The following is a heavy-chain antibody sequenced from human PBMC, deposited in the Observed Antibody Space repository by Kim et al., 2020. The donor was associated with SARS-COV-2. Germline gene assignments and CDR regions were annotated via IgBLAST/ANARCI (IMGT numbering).Heavy chain of an antibody. CDR2: INHSGST. CDR1: GGSFSGYY. Sequence: SETLSLTCAVYGGSFSGYYWSWIRQPPGKGLEWIGEINHSGSTNYNPSLKSRVTISVDTSKNQFSLQLSSVIAADTAVYYCARGTRQWLVRGPYYYYMDV. V-gene: IGHV4-34*01. CDR3: ARGTRQWLVRGPYYYYMDV. D-gene: IGHD6-19*01. J-gene: IGHJ6*03.